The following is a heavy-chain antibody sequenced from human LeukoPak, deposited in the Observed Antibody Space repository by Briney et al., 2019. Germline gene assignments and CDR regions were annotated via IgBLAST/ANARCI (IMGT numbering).Heavy chain of an antibody. CDR1: GGSFSGYY. J-gene: IGHJ4*02. CDR2: INHSGST. D-gene: IGHD3-22*01. CDR3: ARGHVSYYYDSSGYLEY. V-gene: IGHV4-34*01. Sequence: SETLSLTCAVYGGSFSGYYWSWIRQPPGKGLEWIGEINHSGSTNYNPSLKSRVTISVDTFKNQFSLKLSSVTAADTAVYYCARGHVSYYYDSSGYLEYWGQGTLVTVSS.